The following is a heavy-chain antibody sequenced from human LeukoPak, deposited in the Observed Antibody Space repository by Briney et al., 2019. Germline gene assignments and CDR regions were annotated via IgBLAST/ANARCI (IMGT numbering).Heavy chain of an antibody. V-gene: IGHV4-38-2*02. Sequence: SQNPSLTCTVSGYSISSGYYWDWIRQPPGKGLEWIGSFYHGGSTYYNPSLRSRDIVSVDTSKNHFSLKMSSLTAADTAVYYCARDLASCAGDCYSDGFDYCGRGTLVTVSS. J-gene: IGHJ4*02. D-gene: IGHD2-21*02. CDR2: FYHGGST. CDR1: GYSISSGYY. CDR3: ARDLASCAGDCYSDGFDY.